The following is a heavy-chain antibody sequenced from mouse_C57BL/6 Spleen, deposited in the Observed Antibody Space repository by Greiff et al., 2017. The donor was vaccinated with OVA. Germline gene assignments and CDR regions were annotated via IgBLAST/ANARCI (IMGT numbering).Heavy chain of an antibody. CDR2: INPNNGGT. CDR3: ASLEFITPGWFAY. J-gene: IGHJ3*01. V-gene: IGHV1-26*01. D-gene: IGHD1-1*01. Sequence: EVKLQQSGPELVKPGASVKISCKASGYTFTDYYMNWVKQSHGKSLEWIGDINPNNGGTSYNQKFKGKATLTVDKSSSTAYMELRSLTSEDSAVYYCASLEFITPGWFAYWGQGTLVTVSA. CDR1: GYTFTDYY.